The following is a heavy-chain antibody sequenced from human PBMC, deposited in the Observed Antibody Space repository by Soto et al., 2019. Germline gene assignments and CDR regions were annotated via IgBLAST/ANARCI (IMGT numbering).Heavy chain of an antibody. CDR3: VKDMGYCSGGSCYWGAYFYYYMDV. J-gene: IGHJ6*03. D-gene: IGHD2-15*01. CDR2: ILFDGSDN. V-gene: IGHV3-30*18. CDR1: GFSFNNYG. Sequence: GGSLRLSCAASGFSFNNYGMHWVRQAPGKGLEWVAVILFDGSDNWYADSVKGRFTISRDNSKNTLYLHVNSLTAEDTAVYYCVKDMGYCSGGSCYWGAYFYYYMDVWGKGTTVTVSS.